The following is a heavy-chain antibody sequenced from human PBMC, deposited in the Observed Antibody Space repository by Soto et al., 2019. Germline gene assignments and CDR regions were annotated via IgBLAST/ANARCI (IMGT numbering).Heavy chain of an antibody. Sequence: SQTLSLTCAISGDSVSSNTVAWNRIRQSPSRGLEWLGRTYYRSKWYDDYAESVKSRITINPDTSKNQFSLHLNSVTLEDTAVYSLASSWSGHQEHWLDSWGKETLVTVSS. D-gene: IGHD1-1*01. CDR3: ASSWSGHQEHWLDS. CDR2: TYYRSKWYD. CDR1: GDSVSSNTVA. V-gene: IGHV6-1*01. J-gene: IGHJ5*01.